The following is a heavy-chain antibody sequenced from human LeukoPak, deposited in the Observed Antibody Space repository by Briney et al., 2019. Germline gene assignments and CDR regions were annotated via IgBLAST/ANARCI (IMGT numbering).Heavy chain of an antibody. CDR1: GFTFSSYG. V-gene: IGHV3-30*03. CDR3: VRGMPREEIYEY. D-gene: IGHD2-2*01. CDR2: ISYDGSNK. J-gene: IGHJ4*02. Sequence: GGSLRLSCAASGFTFSSYGMHWVRQAPGKGLEWVAVISYDGSNKYYADSVKGRFTISRDNSKNTLYLQMNSLRDEDTGLYYCVRGMPREEIYEYWGQGTLVTVSS.